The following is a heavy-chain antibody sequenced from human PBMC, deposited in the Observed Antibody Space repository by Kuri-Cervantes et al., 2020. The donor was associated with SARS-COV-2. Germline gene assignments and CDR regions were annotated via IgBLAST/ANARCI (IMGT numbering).Heavy chain of an antibody. D-gene: IGHD4-11*01. CDR3: ASNSNYWYYGMDV. Sequence: ASVKVSCKASGYTFTGYYMHWVRQAPGQGLEWMGWINPNSGGTNHAQKFQGRVTMTRDTSISTAYMELSRLRSDDTAVYYCASNSNYWYYGMDVWGQGTLVTVSS. CDR2: INPNSGGT. CDR1: GYTFTGYY. V-gene: IGHV1-2*02. J-gene: IGHJ6*02.